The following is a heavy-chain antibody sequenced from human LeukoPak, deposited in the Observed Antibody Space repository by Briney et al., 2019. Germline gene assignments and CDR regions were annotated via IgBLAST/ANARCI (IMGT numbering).Heavy chain of an antibody. CDR2: IKSDGSIT. Sequence: PGGSLRLSCAASGFTFSSYWMHWVRQAPGKGLVWVSRIKSDGSITNYADSVKGRFTISRDNAKNSLYLQMNSLRAEDTAVYYCARDASYDSSGYFDYWGQGTLVTVSS. J-gene: IGHJ4*02. D-gene: IGHD3-22*01. CDR1: GFTFSSYW. CDR3: ARDASYDSSGYFDY. V-gene: IGHV3-74*01.